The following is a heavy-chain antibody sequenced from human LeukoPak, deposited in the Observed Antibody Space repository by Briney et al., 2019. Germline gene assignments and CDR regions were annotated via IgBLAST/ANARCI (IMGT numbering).Heavy chain of an antibody. Sequence: GGSLRLSCLASGFSFNSYTMNWVREAPGKGLEWVSSISSSSSYIYYADSVKGRFTISTDNAKNSLYLQMNSLRAEDTAVYYCARDYFLDYWGQGTLVTVSS. CDR2: ISSSSSYI. V-gene: IGHV3-21*01. CDR3: ARDYFLDY. D-gene: IGHD2/OR15-2a*01. CDR1: GFSFNSYT. J-gene: IGHJ4*02.